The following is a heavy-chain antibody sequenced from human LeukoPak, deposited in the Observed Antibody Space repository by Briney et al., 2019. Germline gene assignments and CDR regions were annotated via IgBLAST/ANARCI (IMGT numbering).Heavy chain of an antibody. CDR2: IKGGGGDP. CDR1: GFTFSTYA. J-gene: IGHJ4*02. V-gene: IGHV3-23*01. CDR3: AQGGHDFNPFYC. Sequence: GGSLRLSCAASGFTFSTYAMGWVRQAPGEGLEWFSSIKGGGGDPFYADSVRGRFTIYRDKSKNTLYLQLNSLRAEDTAVYFCAQGGHDFNPFYCWGQGTLVTVSS. D-gene: IGHD2-21*02.